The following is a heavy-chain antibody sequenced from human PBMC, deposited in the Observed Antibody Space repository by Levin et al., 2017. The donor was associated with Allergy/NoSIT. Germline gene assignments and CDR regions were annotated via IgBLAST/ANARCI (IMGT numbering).Heavy chain of an antibody. J-gene: IGHJ3*02. D-gene: IGHD2-21*02. Sequence: GESLKISCAASGFTFTNYWMTWVRQPPGGGLEWVANIKEDGSAKYYVDSVKGRFIISRDNAKNSLYLQMDSLRVDDTALYYCARGEFGGDLPDGAFDIWGQGTMVTVSS. CDR2: IKEDGSAK. CDR3: ARGEFGGDLPDGAFDI. V-gene: IGHV3-7*01. CDR1: GFTFTNYW.